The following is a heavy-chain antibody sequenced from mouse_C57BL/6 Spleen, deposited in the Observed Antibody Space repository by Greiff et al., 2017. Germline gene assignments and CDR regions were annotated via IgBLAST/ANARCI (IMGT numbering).Heavy chain of an antibody. D-gene: IGHD4-1*01. V-gene: IGHV3-6*01. CDR2: ISYDGSN. CDR3: ARDGTGNYYFDY. CDR1: GYSITSGYY. Sequence: ESGPGLVKPSQSLSLTCAVTGYSITSGYYWNWIRQFPGNKLEWMGYISYDGSNNYNPSLKNRISITRDTSKNQFFLKLNSVTTEDTATYYCARDGTGNYYFDYWGQGTTLTVSS. J-gene: IGHJ2*01.